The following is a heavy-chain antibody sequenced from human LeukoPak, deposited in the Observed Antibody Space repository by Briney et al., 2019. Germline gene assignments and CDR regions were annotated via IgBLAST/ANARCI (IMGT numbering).Heavy chain of an antibody. V-gene: IGHV3-30*18. CDR1: GFTFSSYA. D-gene: IGHD2-15*01. CDR3: AKSRLVAVVAAYMDV. Sequence: TGGSLRLSCAASGFTFSSYAMHWVRQAPGKGLEWVTIISYDASNKYYADSVKGRFTISRVNSKNTLYLQLDSLRPEDTAVYYCAKSRLVAVVAAYMDVWGKGTTVTVSS. CDR2: ISYDASNK. J-gene: IGHJ6*04.